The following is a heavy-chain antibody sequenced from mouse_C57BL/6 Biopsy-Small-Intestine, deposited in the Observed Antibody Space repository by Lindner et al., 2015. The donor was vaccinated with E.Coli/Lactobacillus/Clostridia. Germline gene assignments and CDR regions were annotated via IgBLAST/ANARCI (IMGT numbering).Heavy chain of an antibody. D-gene: IGHD1-1*02. J-gene: IGHJ2*01. CDR3: ARGIYDYFDY. CDR2: IYPGGGFT. Sequence: QLQESGAELVRPGTSVKMSCKASGYTFTNYWINWAKQRPGHGLEWIGDIYPGGGFTNYNEKFKGKATLTADISSSTAYMQFSSLTSEGSAIYYCARGIYDYFDYWGQGTTLTVSS. V-gene: IGHV1-63*01. CDR1: GYTFTNYW.